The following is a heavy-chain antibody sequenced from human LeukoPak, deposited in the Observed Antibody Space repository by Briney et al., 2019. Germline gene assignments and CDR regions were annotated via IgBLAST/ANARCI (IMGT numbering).Heavy chain of an antibody. CDR1: GYTFTGYY. V-gene: IGHV1-2*06. CDR2: INPNSGGT. Sequence: ASVKVSCKASGYTFTGYYMHWVLQAPGQGLEWMGRINPNSGGTNYAQEFQGRVTMTRDTPISTAYMELSRLRSDDTAVYYCASCSGGSCYSEAFDIWGQGTMVTVSS. J-gene: IGHJ3*02. CDR3: ASCSGGSCYSEAFDI. D-gene: IGHD2-15*01.